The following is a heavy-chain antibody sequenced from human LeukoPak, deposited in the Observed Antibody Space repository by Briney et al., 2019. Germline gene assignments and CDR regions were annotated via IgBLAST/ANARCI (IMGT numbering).Heavy chain of an antibody. CDR1: GGSISSYY. D-gene: IGHD3-10*01. Sequence: SETLSLTCTVSGGSISSYYWSWIRQPAGKGLEWIGRIYTSGSTNYNPSLKSRVTISVDTSKNQFSLKLSSVTAADTAVYYCARSVRGAMSGYYYYMDVWGKGTTVTISS. CDR3: ARSVRGAMSGYYYYMDV. V-gene: IGHV4-4*07. J-gene: IGHJ6*03. CDR2: IYTSGST.